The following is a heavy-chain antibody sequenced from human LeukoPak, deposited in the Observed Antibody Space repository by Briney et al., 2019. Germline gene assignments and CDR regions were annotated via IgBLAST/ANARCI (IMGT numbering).Heavy chain of an antibody. D-gene: IGHD2-2*01. CDR1: GGSISSGGYY. Sequence: PSETLSLTCTVSGGSISSGGYYWSWIRQHPGKGLEWIGYIYYSGSTYYNPSLKSRVTISVDTSKNQFSLKLSSVTAADTAVYYCARTQAYCSSTSCYPFDYWGQGTLVTVSS. V-gene: IGHV4-31*03. CDR3: ARTQAYCSSTSCYPFDY. CDR2: IYYSGST. J-gene: IGHJ4*02.